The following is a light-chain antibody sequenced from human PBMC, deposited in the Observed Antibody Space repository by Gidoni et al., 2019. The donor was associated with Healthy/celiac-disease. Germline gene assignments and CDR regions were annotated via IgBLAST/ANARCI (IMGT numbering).Light chain of an antibody. V-gene: IGLV4-69*01. Sequence: QLVLTPSPSASASLGAAVKLPCTLNSGHSRYAIAWHQQQPQKGPRCLMKLNSDGSHKKGDGSPDRFSGSSAGAERYLTIASVQSEDEADYYCQTRDTGTWVFGGGTKLTVL. J-gene: IGLJ3*02. CDR3: QTRDTGTWV. CDR2: LNSDGSH. CDR1: SGHSRYA.